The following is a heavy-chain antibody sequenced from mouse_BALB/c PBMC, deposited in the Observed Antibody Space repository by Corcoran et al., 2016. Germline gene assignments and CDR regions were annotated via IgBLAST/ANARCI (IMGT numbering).Heavy chain of an antibody. J-gene: IGHJ4*01. CDR1: GYTFTNYG. V-gene: IGHV9-3-1*01. Sequence: QIQLVQSGPELKKPGETVKISCKASGYTFTNYGMNWVKQAPGKGLKWMGWINTYTGEPTYADDFKGRFAFSLETSASTAYLQINNLKNEDTATYVCASEPYAIDYWGQGTSVTVSS. D-gene: IGHD6-1*01. CDR2: INTYTGEP. CDR3: ASEPYAIDY.